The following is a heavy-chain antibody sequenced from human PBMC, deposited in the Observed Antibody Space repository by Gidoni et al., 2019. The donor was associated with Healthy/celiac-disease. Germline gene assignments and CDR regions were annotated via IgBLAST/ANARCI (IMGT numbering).Heavy chain of an antibody. D-gene: IGHD6-13*01. Sequence: QVQLQQWGAGLLKPSETLSLTCAVYGGSFSGYYWSWIRQPPGKGLEWIGEINHSGSTNYNPSLKSRVTISVDTSKNQFSLKLSSVTAADTAVYYCARGGETAAGDYWGQGTLVTVSS. CDR1: GGSFSGYY. CDR3: ARGGETAAGDY. V-gene: IGHV4-34*01. J-gene: IGHJ4*02. CDR2: INHSGST.